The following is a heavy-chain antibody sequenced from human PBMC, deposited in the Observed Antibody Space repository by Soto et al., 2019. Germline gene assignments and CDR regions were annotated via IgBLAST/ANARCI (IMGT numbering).Heavy chain of an antibody. CDR3: ARETIAVRPLFRSFYGMDV. CDR2: IWSDGSNK. J-gene: IGHJ6*02. V-gene: IGHV3-33*01. Sequence: PGGSLRLSCAAAGFTFSNYAMHWVRQAPGKGLQWVTVIWSDGSNKYYAESVKGRFTISRDNSKNTLFLQMNTLRAEDTAIYYCARETIAVRPLFRSFYGMDVWGQGTTVTVSS. CDR1: GFTFSNYA. D-gene: IGHD6-6*01.